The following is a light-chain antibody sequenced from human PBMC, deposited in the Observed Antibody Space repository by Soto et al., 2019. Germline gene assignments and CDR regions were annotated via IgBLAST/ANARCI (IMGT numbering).Light chain of an antibody. CDR1: QGISSW. J-gene: IGKJ5*01. Sequence: IQMTQSPFSVSASVGDRVTITCRASQGISSWLAWYQQKPGKSPTLLIYKASNLQTGVPSRFSGSGSGTDFTLTISSLQPEDFATYYCQQSYSTPITFGQGTRLEI. CDR3: QQSYSTPIT. CDR2: KAS. V-gene: IGKV1-12*01.